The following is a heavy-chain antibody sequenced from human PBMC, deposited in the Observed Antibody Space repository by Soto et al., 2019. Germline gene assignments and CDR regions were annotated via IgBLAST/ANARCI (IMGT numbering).Heavy chain of an antibody. CDR3: ARVADSSGYRGFVDGPLEYYFDY. V-gene: IGHV1-69*13. Sequence: RASVKVSCKASGGTFSSYAISWVRQAPGQGLEWMGGIIPIFGTANYAQKFQGRVTITADESTSTAYMELSSLRSEDTAVYYCARVADSSGYRGFVDGPLEYYFDYWGQGTLVTVSS. CDR2: IIPIFGTA. J-gene: IGHJ4*02. D-gene: IGHD3-22*01. CDR1: GGTFSSYA.